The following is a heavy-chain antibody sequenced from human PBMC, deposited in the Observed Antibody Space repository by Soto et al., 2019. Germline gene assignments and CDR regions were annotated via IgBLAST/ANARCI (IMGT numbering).Heavy chain of an antibody. D-gene: IGHD4-17*01. Sequence: QLQLQESGSGLVKPSQTLSLTCAVSGGSISSGGYSWSWIRQPPGKGLEWIGYIHHSGSTYYNPSLESRVTILRARSKIQCSRKLGSVTAADTAVYYCGGGRYGQSPVPLDPWGQGTVVSVSS. CDR1: GGSISSGGYS. CDR3: GGGRYGQSPVPLDP. J-gene: IGHJ5*02. CDR2: IHHSGST. V-gene: IGHV4-30-2*01.